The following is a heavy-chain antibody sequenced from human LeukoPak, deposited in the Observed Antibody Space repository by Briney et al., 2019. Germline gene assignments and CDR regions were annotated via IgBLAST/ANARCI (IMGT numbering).Heavy chain of an antibody. J-gene: IGHJ5*02. CDR1: GYSISSGYY. Sequence: SETLSLTCTVSGYSISSGYYWGWIRQPPGKGLEWIGSIYHSGSTYYNPSLKSRVTISVDTSKNQFSLKLSSVTAADTAFYYCGKDIRPGGLDLWGQGTLVTVSS. CDR3: GKDIRPGGLDL. CDR2: IYHSGST. D-gene: IGHD3/OR15-3a*01. V-gene: IGHV4-38-2*02.